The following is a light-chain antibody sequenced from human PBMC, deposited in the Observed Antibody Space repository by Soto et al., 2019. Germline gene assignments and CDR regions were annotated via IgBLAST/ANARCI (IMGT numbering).Light chain of an antibody. CDR2: DVS. CDR3: FSFTTDWTHV. J-gene: IGLJ1*01. CDR1: SSDVGAFNY. Sequence: QSVLTQPASVSGSPGQAITISCSGTSSDVGAFNYVSWYQQHPGKAPKLMIYDVSNRPSGVSNRFSGSKSGNAASLTISGLQAEDEADYFCFSFTTDWTHVFGTGTKVTVL. V-gene: IGLV2-14*03.